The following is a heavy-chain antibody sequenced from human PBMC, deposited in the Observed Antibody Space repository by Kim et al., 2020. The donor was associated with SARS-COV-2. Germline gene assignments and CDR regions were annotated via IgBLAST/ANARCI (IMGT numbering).Heavy chain of an antibody. CDR1: GYTFTSYG. J-gene: IGHJ4*02. CDR3: ARVFYDYVWGSYRSENYFDY. V-gene: IGHV1-18*01. Sequence: ASVKVSCKASGYTFTSYGISWVRQAPGQGLEWMGWISAYNGNTNYAQKLQGRVTMTTDTSTSTAYMELRSLRSDDTAVYYCARVFYDYVWGSYRSENYFDYWGQGTLVTVSS. CDR2: ISAYNGNT. D-gene: IGHD3-16*02.